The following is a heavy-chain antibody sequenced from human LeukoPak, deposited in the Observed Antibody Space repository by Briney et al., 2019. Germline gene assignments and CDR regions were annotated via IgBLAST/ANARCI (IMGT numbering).Heavy chain of an antibody. CDR2: IWYDGSNK. CDR1: GFTFSSYG. V-gene: IGHV3-33*01. Sequence: GGSLRLSCAASGFTFSSYGMHWVRQAPGKGLEWVAVIWYDGSNKYYADSVKGRFTISRDNSKNTLYLQMNSLRAEDTAVYYCARDPTPRYCSGGSCYTHYGMDVWGQGTTVTVSS. J-gene: IGHJ6*02. D-gene: IGHD2-15*01. CDR3: ARDPTPRYCSGGSCYTHYGMDV.